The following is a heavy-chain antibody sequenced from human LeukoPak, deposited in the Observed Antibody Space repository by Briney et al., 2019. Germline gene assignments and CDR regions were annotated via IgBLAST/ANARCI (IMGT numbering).Heavy chain of an antibody. D-gene: IGHD6-19*01. CDR2: IYYSGST. CDR3: ARDWGIAVAGHNCFDP. J-gene: IGHJ5*02. CDR1: GGSISSTTYY. Sequence: SETLSLTCTVSGGSISSTTYYWGWIRQPPGKGLEWIGSIYYSGSTYYSPTLKSRVTISVNTSKKQFSLKLSSVTAADTAVYYCARDWGIAVAGHNCFDPWGQGTLVTVSS. V-gene: IGHV4-39*07.